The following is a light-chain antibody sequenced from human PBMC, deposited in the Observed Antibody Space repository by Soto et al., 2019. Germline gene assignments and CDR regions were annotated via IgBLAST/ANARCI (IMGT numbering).Light chain of an antibody. V-gene: IGKV3-20*01. J-gene: IGKJ1*01. CDR3: HLYGASPPT. CDR1: QSVSSSD. CDR2: GAS. Sequence: VLKQSPGTLSLSPGERATLSCRAGQSVSSSDLAWYQQKPGQAPRLLISGASGRATGIPDRFSASGSGTDFTLTISRLEPEDSAVFYCHLYGASPPTFGQGTKVAIK.